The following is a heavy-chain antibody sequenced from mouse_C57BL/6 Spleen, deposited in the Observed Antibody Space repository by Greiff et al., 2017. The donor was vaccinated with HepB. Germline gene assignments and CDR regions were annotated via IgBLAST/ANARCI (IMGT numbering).Heavy chain of an antibody. Sequence: QVQLQQPGAELVKPGASVKLSCKASGYTFTSYWMQWVKQRPGQGLEWIGEIDPSDSYTNYNQKFKGKATLTVDTSSSTAYMQLISLTAEDSAVYCCARRGYYGSYYWGQGTTLTVSS. V-gene: IGHV1-50*01. CDR3: ARRGYYGSYY. CDR2: IDPSDSYT. CDR1: GYTFTSYW. J-gene: IGHJ2*01. D-gene: IGHD1-1*01.